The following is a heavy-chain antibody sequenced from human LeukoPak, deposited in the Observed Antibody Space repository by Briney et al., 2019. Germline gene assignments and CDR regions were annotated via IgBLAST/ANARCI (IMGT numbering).Heavy chain of an antibody. V-gene: IGHV4-31*03. CDR2: IYYSGST. CDR1: GGSISSSSYY. CDR3: ARLMVRGVAIDY. Sequence: SETLSLTCTVSGGSISSSSYYWGWIRQPPGKGLEWIGYIYYSGSTFYNPSLKSRLTISVDTSNNQFSLKLTSVTAADTAVYYCARLMVRGVAIDYWGQGTLVTVSS. J-gene: IGHJ4*02. D-gene: IGHD3-10*01.